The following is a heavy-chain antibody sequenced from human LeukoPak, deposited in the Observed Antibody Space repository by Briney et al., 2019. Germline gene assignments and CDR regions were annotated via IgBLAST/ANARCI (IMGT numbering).Heavy chain of an antibody. CDR2: MNPNSGNT. Sequence: ASVKVSCKASGYTFTSYDINRVRQATGQGLEWMGWMNPNSGNTGYAQKFQGRVTMTRNTSISTAYMELSSPRSEDTAVYYCARGKYYDFWSGYFYYYYGMDVWGQGTTVTVSS. D-gene: IGHD3-3*01. V-gene: IGHV1-8*01. CDR1: GYTFTSYD. J-gene: IGHJ6*02. CDR3: ARGKYYDFWSGYFYYYYGMDV.